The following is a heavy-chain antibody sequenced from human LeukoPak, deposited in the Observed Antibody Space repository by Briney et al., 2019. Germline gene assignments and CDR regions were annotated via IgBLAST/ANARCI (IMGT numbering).Heavy chain of an antibody. D-gene: IGHD1-20*01. CDR3: ARLSVVLSITGTRAFDI. CDR1: GGSFSGYY. CDR2: INHSGST. Sequence: SETLSLTCAVYGGSFSGYYWIWIRQPPGKGLEWIGEINHSGSTNYNPSLKSRVTISVDTSKNQFSLKLSSVTAADTAVYYCARLSVVLSITGTRAFDIWGQGTMVTVSS. V-gene: IGHV4-34*01. J-gene: IGHJ3*02.